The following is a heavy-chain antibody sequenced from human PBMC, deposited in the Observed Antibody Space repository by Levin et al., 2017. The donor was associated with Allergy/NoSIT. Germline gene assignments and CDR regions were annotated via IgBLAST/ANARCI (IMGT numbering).Heavy chain of an antibody. CDR3: ARDAGYCSGGSCYPAYYFDY. V-gene: IGHV3-33*01. Sequence: SCAASGFTFSSYGMHWVRQAPGKGLEWVAVIWYDGSNKYYADSVKGRFTISRDNSKNTLYLQMNSLRAEDTAVYYCARDAGYCSGGSCYPAYYFDYWGQGTLVTVSS. CDR2: IWYDGSNK. J-gene: IGHJ4*02. D-gene: IGHD2-15*01. CDR1: GFTFSSYG.